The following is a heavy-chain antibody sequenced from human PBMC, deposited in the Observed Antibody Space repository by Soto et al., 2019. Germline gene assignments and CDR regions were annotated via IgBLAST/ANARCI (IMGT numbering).Heavy chain of an antibody. J-gene: IGHJ4*02. V-gene: IGHV1-2*02. Sequence: QVQLLQSGAEVKKPGASVKVSCKASGDTFTANYIHWVRQAPGQGFEWMGWINPKSGGTKYPQKFQGRVTMTRDTSLVTVYMTLTRLTSYDTGVYYCARDLAKGGGSAGFDYWGQGTLVTVSS. CDR3: ARDLAKGGGSAGFDY. CDR1: GDTFTANY. D-gene: IGHD1-26*01. CDR2: INPKSGGT.